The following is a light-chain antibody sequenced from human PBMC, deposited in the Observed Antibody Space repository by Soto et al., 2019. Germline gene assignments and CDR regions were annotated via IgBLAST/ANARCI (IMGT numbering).Light chain of an antibody. J-gene: IGKJ1*01. V-gene: IGKV1-39*01. Sequence: DVQMTQSPSSLSASVGDRVTITCRASQSISSYLNWYQQKPGEAPKVLINAASSLQSGVPSRFSGSGSETDFTLTISSLQPEDFGTYYCQESFSTPLTLGQGTKVDIK. CDR1: QSISSY. CDR3: QESFSTPLT. CDR2: AAS.